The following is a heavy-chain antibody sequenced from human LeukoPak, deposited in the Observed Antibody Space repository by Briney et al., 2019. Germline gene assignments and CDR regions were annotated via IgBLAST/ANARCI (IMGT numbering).Heavy chain of an antibody. CDR2: ISGSGGST. Sequence: GGSLRLSCAASGFIFSSYAMSWVRQAPGKGLEWVSGISGSGGSTYYADSVKGRFTVSRDNSKNTLYLQMNSLRAEDTAVYYCARGRGGYSSSWYLPLGYWGQGTLVTVSS. V-gene: IGHV3-23*01. J-gene: IGHJ4*02. D-gene: IGHD6-13*01. CDR1: GFIFSSYA. CDR3: ARGRGGYSSSWYLPLGY.